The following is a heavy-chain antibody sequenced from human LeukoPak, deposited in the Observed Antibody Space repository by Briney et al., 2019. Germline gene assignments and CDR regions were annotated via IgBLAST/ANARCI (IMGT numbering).Heavy chain of an antibody. CDR3: ARRRRGSGTLATYGMDV. V-gene: IGHV3-30-3*01. CDR2: ISYDGSNK. J-gene: IGHJ6*02. CDR1: GFTFSSYA. Sequence: GGSLRLSCAASGFTFSSYAMHWVRQAPGKGLEWVAVISYDGSNKYYADSVKGRFTISRDNSKNTLYLQMNSLRADDTAVYYCARRRRGSGTLATYGMDVWGQGTTVTVSS. D-gene: IGHD3-10*01.